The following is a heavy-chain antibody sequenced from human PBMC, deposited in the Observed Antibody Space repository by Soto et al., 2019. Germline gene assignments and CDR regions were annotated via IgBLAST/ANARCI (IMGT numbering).Heavy chain of an antibody. CDR2: INSDGCSI. CDR1: GFTFSSYW. Sequence: PGGSLRLSCAASGFTFSSYWMHWVRQAPGKGLEWVSRINSDGCSISYADSVKGRFTISRDNAKNTLYLQMNNLRAEDTAVYYCARGGLRYFDWLSPGGYWGQGTLVTVSS. V-gene: IGHV3-74*01. J-gene: IGHJ4*02. D-gene: IGHD3-9*01. CDR3: ARGGLRYFDWLSPGGY.